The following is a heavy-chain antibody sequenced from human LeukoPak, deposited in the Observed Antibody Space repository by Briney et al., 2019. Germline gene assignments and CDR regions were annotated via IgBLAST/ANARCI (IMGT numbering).Heavy chain of an antibody. CDR2: ISYSGST. J-gene: IGHJ4*02. V-gene: IGHV4-59*08. CDR3: ARQTNGYSSSWFDY. Sequence: SETLSLTCTVSGGSISGYYWSWIRQPPGKGLEWVGYISYSGSTNYKPSLKSRVTISVDTSKNQFSLKLSSVTAADTAVYYCARQTNGYSSSWFDYWGQGTLVTVSS. D-gene: IGHD6-13*01. CDR1: GGSISGYY.